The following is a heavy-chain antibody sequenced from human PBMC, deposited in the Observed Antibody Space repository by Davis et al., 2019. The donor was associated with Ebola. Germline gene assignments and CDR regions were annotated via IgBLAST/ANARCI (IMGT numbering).Heavy chain of an antibody. J-gene: IGHJ4*02. Sequence: GSLRLSCTVSGGSISGSYWIWIRQPPGKGLESIGYIYFTGTTNYNPSFKSRVTISLDTSKNQFSLQLSSVTAADTAMYHCASTGGFGDYFDYWGQGTLVTVSS. V-gene: IGHV4-59*08. D-gene: IGHD3-16*01. CDR3: ASTGGFGDYFDY. CDR2: IYFTGTT. CDR1: GGSISGSY.